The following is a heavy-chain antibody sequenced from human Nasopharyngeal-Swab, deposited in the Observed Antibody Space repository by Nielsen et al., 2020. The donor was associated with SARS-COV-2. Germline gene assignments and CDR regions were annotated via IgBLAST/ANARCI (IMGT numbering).Heavy chain of an antibody. V-gene: IGHV1-24*01. CDR3: ATDRRQYYYDSSGYYYWRGFDP. CDR2: FDPEDGET. CDR1: GYTLTELS. D-gene: IGHD3-22*01. J-gene: IGHJ5*02. Sequence: ASVQVSCKVSGYTLTELSMHWVRQAPGKGLEWMGGFDPEDGETIYAQKFQGRVTMTEDTSTDTAYMELSSLRSEDTAVYYCATDRRQYYYDSSGYYYWRGFDPWGQGTLVTVSS.